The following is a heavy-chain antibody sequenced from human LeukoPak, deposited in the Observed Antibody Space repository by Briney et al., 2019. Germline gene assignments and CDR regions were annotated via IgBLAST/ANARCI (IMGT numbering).Heavy chain of an antibody. V-gene: IGHV1-3*01. D-gene: IGHD2-2*01. CDR3: ARDPCSSTSCYGNWFDP. Sequence: ASVKVSCKASGYTFTSYATHWVRQAPGQRLEWMGWINAGNGNTKYSQKFQGRVTITRDTSASTAYMELSSLRSEDTAVYYCARDPCSSTSCYGNWFDPWGQGTLVTVSS. J-gene: IGHJ5*02. CDR1: GYTFTSYA. CDR2: INAGNGNT.